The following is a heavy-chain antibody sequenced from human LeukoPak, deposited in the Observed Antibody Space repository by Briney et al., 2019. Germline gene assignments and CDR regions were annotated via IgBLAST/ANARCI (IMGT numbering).Heavy chain of an antibody. CDR2: INHSGST. CDR1: GGSITSYY. V-gene: IGHV4-34*01. CDR3: ARAEGYYYYGMDV. Sequence: SDTLYLSCNVSGGSITSYYWSWIRQPPGQGLEWIGEINHSGSTNYNPTLKSRVIISGDTSKSQFSLKLSSVTAADTAVYYCARAEGYYYYGMDVWGQGTTVTVSS. J-gene: IGHJ6*02.